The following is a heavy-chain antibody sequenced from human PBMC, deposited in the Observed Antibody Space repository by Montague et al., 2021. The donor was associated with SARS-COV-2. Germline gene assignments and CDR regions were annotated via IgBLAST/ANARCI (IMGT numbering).Heavy chain of an antibody. V-gene: IGHV4-59*02. CDR1: GASVSSDF. D-gene: IGHD1-14*01. CDR2: GYDGNT. Sequence: SETLSLTCRVSGASVSSDFYSWIRQLPGKPLEWIGCGYDGNTPYNPSLRCRATISVDTSQNHFFLKPNSLTAADTAIYYCARGRGNHWHLDYWGQGTLVTVSS. J-gene: IGHJ4*02. CDR3: ARGRGNHWHLDY.